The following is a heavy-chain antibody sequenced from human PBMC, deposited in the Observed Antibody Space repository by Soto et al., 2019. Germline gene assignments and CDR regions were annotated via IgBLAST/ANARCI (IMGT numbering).Heavy chain of an antibody. Sequence: PGGSLRLSCAASGFTFSSYSMNWVRQAPGKGLEWVSSISSSSSYIYYADSVKGRFTISRDNAKNSLYLQMNSLRAADTAVYYCARDWGTGWHYGMDVWGQGTTVTVSS. CDR1: GFTFSSYS. CDR2: ISSSSSYI. J-gene: IGHJ6*02. CDR3: ARDWGTGWHYGMDV. V-gene: IGHV3-21*01. D-gene: IGHD6-19*01.